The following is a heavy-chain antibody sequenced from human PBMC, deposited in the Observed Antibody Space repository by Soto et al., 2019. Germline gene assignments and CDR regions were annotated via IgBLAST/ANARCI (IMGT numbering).Heavy chain of an antibody. Sequence: GGSLRLSCATSGFTFDYYAMQCVRQAPGKVLELFSGIGWNGGKIEYAESVKGRFTISRDNSNNALYLKMNSLTTEDTALYYCPKRHVGQRWLVPPEKFFDTWGQLELVTVSS. CDR2: IGWNGGKI. CDR1: GFTFDYYA. CDR3: PKRHVGQRWLVPPEKFFDT. D-gene: IGHD2-2*01. J-gene: IGHJ4*02. V-gene: IGHV3-9*01.